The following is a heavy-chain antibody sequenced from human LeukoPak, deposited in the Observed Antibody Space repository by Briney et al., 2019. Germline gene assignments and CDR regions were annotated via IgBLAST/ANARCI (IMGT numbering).Heavy chain of an antibody. CDR2: ISWNSGNI. D-gene: IGHD6-19*01. J-gene: IGHJ3*02. CDR3: AKDIDSSGWYDAFDI. Sequence: PGGSLRLSCAASGFTFDDYAMYWVRQTPGKGLEWVSGISWNSGNIDYADSVKGRFTISRDNAKNSLYLQMNSLRAEDTALYYCAKDIDSSGWYDAFDIWGQGTMVTVSS. V-gene: IGHV3-9*01. CDR1: GFTFDDYA.